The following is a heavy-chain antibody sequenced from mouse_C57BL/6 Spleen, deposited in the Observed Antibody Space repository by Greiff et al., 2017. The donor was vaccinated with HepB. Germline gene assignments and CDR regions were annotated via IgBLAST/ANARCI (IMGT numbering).Heavy chain of an antibody. CDR1: GYAFSSYW. CDR3: ARAYDYDPAWFAY. Sequence: QVQLKESGAELVKPGASVKISCKASGYAFSSYWMNWVKQRPGKGLEWIGQIYPGDGDTNYNGKFKGKATLTADKSSSTAYMQLSSLTSEDSAVYCCARAYDYDPAWFAYWGQGTLVTVSA. J-gene: IGHJ3*01. D-gene: IGHD2-4*01. CDR2: IYPGDGDT. V-gene: IGHV1-80*01.